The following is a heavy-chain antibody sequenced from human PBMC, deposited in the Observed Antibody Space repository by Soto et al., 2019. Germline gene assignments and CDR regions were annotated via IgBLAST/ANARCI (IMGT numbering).Heavy chain of an antibody. CDR2: ISSSSSYT. V-gene: IGHV3-11*06. D-gene: IGHD4-17*01. CDR1: GFTFSDYY. CDR3: ARTTVTTKAGYFDY. Sequence: QVQLVESGGGLVKPGGSLRLSCAASGFTFSDYYMSWIRQAPGKGLEWVLYISSSSSYTNYADSVKGRFTISRDNAKNSLYLQMNSLRAEDTAVYYCARTTVTTKAGYFDYWGQGTLVTVSS. J-gene: IGHJ4*02.